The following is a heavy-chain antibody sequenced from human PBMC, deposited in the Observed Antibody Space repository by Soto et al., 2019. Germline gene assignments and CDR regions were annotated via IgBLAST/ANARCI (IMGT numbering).Heavy chain of an antibody. Sequence: GESVKISCKGSGYSFTSYWISWVLQMPGKGLEWMGRIDPSDSYTNYSPSFQGHVTVSADKSISTAYLQWNSLKASDTAMYYCARQAAAGRAAFDYWGLGXLVTVYS. J-gene: IGHJ4*02. D-gene: IGHD6-13*01. CDR1: GYSFTSYW. CDR3: ARQAAAGRAAFDY. V-gene: IGHV5-10-1*01. CDR2: IDPSDSYT.